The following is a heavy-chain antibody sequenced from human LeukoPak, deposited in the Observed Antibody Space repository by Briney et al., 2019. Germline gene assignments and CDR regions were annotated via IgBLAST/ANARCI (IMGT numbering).Heavy chain of an antibody. D-gene: IGHD2-21*02. CDR2: IKQDGSEK. V-gene: IGHV3-7*01. CDR3: ATCPVTSGRCRLFDI. CDR1: GFTFSSYW. J-gene: IGHJ3*02. Sequence: GGSLRLSCAASGFTFSSYWMSWVRQAPGKGLEWVANIKQDGSEKYYVDSVKGRFTISRDNAKNSLYLQMNSLRAEDTAVYYCATCPVTSGRCRLFDIWGQGTMVTVSS.